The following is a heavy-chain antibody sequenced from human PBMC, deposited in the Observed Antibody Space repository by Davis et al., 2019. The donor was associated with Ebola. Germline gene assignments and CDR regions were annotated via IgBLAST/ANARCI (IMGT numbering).Heavy chain of an antibody. CDR3: ARASHWAYFFDF. Sequence: GGSLRLSCAASGFTFSSYGMHWVRQAPGKGLEWVAVIWYDGSNKYYADSVKGRFTISRDNSKNTLYLQMNSLRAEDTAIYYCARASHWAYFFDFWGQGTLVTVSS. J-gene: IGHJ4*02. CDR2: IWYDGSNK. CDR1: GFTFSSYG. D-gene: IGHD3-16*01. V-gene: IGHV3-33*01.